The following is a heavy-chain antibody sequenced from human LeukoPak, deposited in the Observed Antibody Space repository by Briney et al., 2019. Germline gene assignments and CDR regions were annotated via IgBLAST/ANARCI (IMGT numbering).Heavy chain of an antibody. D-gene: IGHD5-18*01. CDR1: GLTFSSYS. J-gene: IGHJ4*02. CDR2: ISSSSSYI. Sequence: GGSLRLSCAASGLTFSSYSMNWVRQAPGKGLEWVSSISSSSSYIYYADSVKGRFTISRDNAKNSLYLQMNSLRAEDTAVYYCARDPSPLVDTAMAYDYWGQGTLVTVSS. CDR3: ARDPSPLVDTAMAYDY. V-gene: IGHV3-21*01.